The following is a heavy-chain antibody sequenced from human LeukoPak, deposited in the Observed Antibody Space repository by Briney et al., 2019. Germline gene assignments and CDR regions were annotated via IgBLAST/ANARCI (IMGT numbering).Heavy chain of an antibody. CDR2: ISYSGNT. CDR3: ASSGQCTNGLCRDVGYMDV. CDR1: GGSINSHY. D-gene: IGHD2-8*01. V-gene: IGHV4-59*11. Sequence: SETLSLTCTVSGGSINSHYWSWVRQPPGKGLVWIGYISYSGNTNYNPSLKSRVTISMHTSKSQLSLKLNSVTAADTAVYYCASSGQCTNGLCRDVGYMDVWGKGTTVTVSS. J-gene: IGHJ6*03.